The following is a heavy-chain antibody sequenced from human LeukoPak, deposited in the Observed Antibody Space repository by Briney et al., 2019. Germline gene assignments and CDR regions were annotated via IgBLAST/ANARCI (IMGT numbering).Heavy chain of an antibody. CDR3: ARRNYGDYVGFDY. V-gene: IGHV4-59*08. D-gene: IGHD4-17*01. CDR1: GGSISSYY. Sequence: NPSETLSLTCTVSGGSISSYYWSWIRQPPGKGLEWIGYIYYSGSTNYNPSLKSRVTISVDTSKNQFSLNLRSVTAADTAVYFCARRNYGDYVGFDYWGQGTLVTVSS. CDR2: IYYSGST. J-gene: IGHJ4*02.